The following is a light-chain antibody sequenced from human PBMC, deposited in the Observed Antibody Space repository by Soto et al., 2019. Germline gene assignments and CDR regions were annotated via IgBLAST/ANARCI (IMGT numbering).Light chain of an antibody. CDR2: DAS. CDR1: QGIGTY. Sequence: DIQLTQSPCFLSASVGDRVTITCRASQGIGTYLAWYQQKPGKAPKLLISDASTLQSGVSSRFSGGGSGTEFTLTISSLQPEDFATYFCQQLHTFGVTFGGGTKVDIK. J-gene: IGKJ4*01. CDR3: QQLHTFGVT. V-gene: IGKV1-9*01.